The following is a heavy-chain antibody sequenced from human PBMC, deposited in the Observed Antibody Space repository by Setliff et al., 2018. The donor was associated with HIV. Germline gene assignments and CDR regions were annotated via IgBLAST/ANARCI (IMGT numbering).Heavy chain of an antibody. CDR1: GYGFTRKI. CDR2: INVGSGNT. V-gene: IGHV1-3*01. Sequence: ASVKVSCKASGYGFTRKIIHWVRQAPGQRLEWMGWINVGSGNTKYAQKLQGRVTMTEDTSTDTAYMELSSLSFEDTAVYYCATTGPYSGSLYGMDVWGQGTTVTVSS. D-gene: IGHD1-26*01. J-gene: IGHJ6*02. CDR3: ATTGPYSGSLYGMDV.